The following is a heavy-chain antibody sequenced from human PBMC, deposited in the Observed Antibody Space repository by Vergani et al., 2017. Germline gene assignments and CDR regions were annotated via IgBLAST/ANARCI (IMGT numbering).Heavy chain of an antibody. J-gene: IGHJ4*02. V-gene: IGHV4-59*01. Sequence: QVQLQESGPGLVKPSETLSLTCTVSGGSISSYYWSWFRQPPGKGLGWIGYIYYSGSTNYNPSLKSRVTISVDTSKNQFSLKLSSVTAADTAVYYCARSSGGYSYGPGGLDYWGQGTLVTVSS. CDR1: GGSISSYY. D-gene: IGHD5-18*01. CDR3: ARSSGGYSYGPGGLDY. CDR2: IYYSGST.